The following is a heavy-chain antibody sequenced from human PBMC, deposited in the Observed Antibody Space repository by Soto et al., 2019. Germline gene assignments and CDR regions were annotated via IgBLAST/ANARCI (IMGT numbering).Heavy chain of an antibody. CDR3: ASQSSEWLLFAS. D-gene: IGHD5-12*01. J-gene: IGHJ4*02. CDR2: ISSSTSTI. Sequence: EVQLVESGGGLVQPGGSLRLSCAASGLTFSSYSMNWVRQAPGKGLGWVSCISSSTSTIYYADSVKGRFTISRDNAKNSLCLQMNSLRAEDTAVYYCASQSSEWLLFASWGQGALVTVCS. V-gene: IGHV3-48*01. CDR1: GLTFSSYS.